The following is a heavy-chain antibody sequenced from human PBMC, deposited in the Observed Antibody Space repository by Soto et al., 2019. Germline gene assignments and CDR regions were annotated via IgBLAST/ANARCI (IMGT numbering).Heavy chain of an antibody. CDR3: AKLLYASTFYYYGMDV. Sequence: QVQLQESGPGLVKPSETLSLTCTVSGASSSSYYWSWIRQPPGKGLEYIGYIFYSGTTNYNPSLQIRVSMSVDTSKNQFSLKLSSVTAADTAVYYCAKLLYASTFYYYGMDVWGQGTTVTVSS. V-gene: IGHV4-59*01. D-gene: IGHD2-2*01. CDR2: IFYSGTT. CDR1: GASSSSYY. J-gene: IGHJ6*02.